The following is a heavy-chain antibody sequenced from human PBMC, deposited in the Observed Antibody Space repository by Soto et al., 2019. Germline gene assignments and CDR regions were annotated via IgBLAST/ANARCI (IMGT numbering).Heavy chain of an antibody. Sequence: RRLSCAASVFTFSIYTMTWVRQAPGKGLEWVSGLSSSGGTTHYADSVKGRFTISRDNSKNTLFLQMNSLRAEDTAVYYCAKLPRGSSPENDYWGQGTLVTVSS. V-gene: IGHV3-23*01. D-gene: IGHD6-6*01. J-gene: IGHJ4*02. CDR1: VFTFSIYT. CDR3: AKLPRGSSPENDY. CDR2: LSSSGGTT.